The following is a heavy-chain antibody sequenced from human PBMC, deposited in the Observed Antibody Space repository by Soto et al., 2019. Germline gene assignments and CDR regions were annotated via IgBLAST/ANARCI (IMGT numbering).Heavy chain of an antibody. Sequence: VGSLRLSCAASGFIFSDFGMHWVRQAPGKGLEWVAVISTDGLNKYYADSVRGRLTVSRDDSKSTLYLQMNSLRVEDTAVYYCARPRLTNYYYFGMDVWGQGTTVTVSS. CDR2: ISTDGLNK. CDR3: ARPRLTNYYYFGMDV. CDR1: GFIFSDFG. J-gene: IGHJ6*02. D-gene: IGHD2-8*01. V-gene: IGHV3-30*03.